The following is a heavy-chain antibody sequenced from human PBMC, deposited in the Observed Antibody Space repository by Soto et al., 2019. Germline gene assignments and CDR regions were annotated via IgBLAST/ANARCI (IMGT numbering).Heavy chain of an antibody. CDR1: GFTFSTYA. CDR3: AKRPLATVFGVAGNRFAP. CDR2: ISGSGGST. J-gene: IGHJ5*02. D-gene: IGHD3-3*01. Sequence: EVQLLESGGGLVQPGGSLRLSCAASGFTFSTYAMTWVRQAPGKGLEWVSGISGSGGSTYYADSVKGRFTISRDNSKNTMYLQMNSLRAEYKAVYYCAKRPLATVFGVAGNRFAPWGQGTLVTVSS. V-gene: IGHV3-23*01.